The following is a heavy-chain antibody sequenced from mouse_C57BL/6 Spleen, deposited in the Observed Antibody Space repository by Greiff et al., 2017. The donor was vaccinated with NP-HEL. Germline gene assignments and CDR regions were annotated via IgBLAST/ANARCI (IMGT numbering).Heavy chain of an antibody. V-gene: IGHV1-80*01. J-gene: IGHJ4*01. Sequence: QVQLQQSGAELVKPGASVKISCKASGYAFSSYWMNWVKQRPGKGLEWIGKMKPLDVDTNYNGNFNGRATLTADKSSSTAFLKMSGLTSEDTAVYFCARGGDYSIYAMDDWGKGASVTVSS. D-gene: IGHD2-5*01. CDR1: GYAFSSYW. CDR3: ARGGDYSIYAMDD. CDR2: MKPLDVDT.